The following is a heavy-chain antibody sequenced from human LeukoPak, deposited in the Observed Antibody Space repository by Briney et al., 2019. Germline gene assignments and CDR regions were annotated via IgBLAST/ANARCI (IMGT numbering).Heavy chain of an antibody. Sequence: GGSLRLSCAASGFTFSDYYMSWIRQAPGKGLEWVSYISSSSSYTNYADSVKGRFTISRDNAKNSLYLQMNSLRAEDTAVYYCAATDYYGSGSDRTYYFDYWGQGTLVTVSS. CDR1: GFTFSDYY. V-gene: IGHV3-11*06. D-gene: IGHD3-10*01. J-gene: IGHJ4*02. CDR2: ISSSSSYT. CDR3: AATDYYGSGSDRTYYFDY.